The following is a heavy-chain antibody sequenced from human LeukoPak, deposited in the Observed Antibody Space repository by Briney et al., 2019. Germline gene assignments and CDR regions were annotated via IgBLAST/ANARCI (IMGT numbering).Heavy chain of an antibody. D-gene: IGHD3-9*01. Sequence: GASVKVSCKASGYTFTSYGISWVRQAPGQGLEWMGWISAYNGNTNYAQKLQGRVTMTTDTSTSTAYKELRSLRSDDTAVYYRARDGAFDLGNIDYWGQGTLVTVSS. CDR2: ISAYNGNT. V-gene: IGHV1-18*01. CDR1: GYTFTSYG. CDR3: ARDGAFDLGNIDY. J-gene: IGHJ4*02.